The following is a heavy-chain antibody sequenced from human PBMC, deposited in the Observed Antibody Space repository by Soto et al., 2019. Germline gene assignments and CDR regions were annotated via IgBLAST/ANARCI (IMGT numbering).Heavy chain of an antibody. D-gene: IGHD3-16*01. CDR2: ISYDGSNK. V-gene: IGHV3-30-3*01. Sequence: GGSLRLSCAASGFTFSSYAMHWVRQAPGKGLEWVAVISYDGSNKYYADSVKGRFTISRDNSKNTLYLQMNSLRAEDTAVYYCARVGDNNGEGYDNWFDPWGQGTLVTVSS. CDR1: GFTFSSYA. J-gene: IGHJ5*02. CDR3: ARVGDNNGEGYDNWFDP.